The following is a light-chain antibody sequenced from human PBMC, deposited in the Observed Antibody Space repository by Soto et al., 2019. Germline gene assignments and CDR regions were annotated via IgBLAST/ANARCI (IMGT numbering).Light chain of an antibody. CDR3: QQYDSFSVT. Sequence: IQMTQYTSPLSASGRERVTMSCRASQGIRNDLGWFQQKPGKAPKLLIYDVSALKRGVPPRFSGSGSGTEFTLTISSLQPEDFATYYCQQYDSFSVTFGQGTKVDI. CDR1: QGIRND. V-gene: IGKV1-17*01. CDR2: DVS. J-gene: IGKJ1*01.